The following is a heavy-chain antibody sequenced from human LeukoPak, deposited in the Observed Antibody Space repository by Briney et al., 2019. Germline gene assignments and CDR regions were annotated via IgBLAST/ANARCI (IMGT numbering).Heavy chain of an antibody. CDR3: ARSYPLGVVGDYLDY. V-gene: IGHV4-34*01. D-gene: IGHD3-16*01. J-gene: IGHJ4*02. CDR2: INHSGST. Sequence: SETLSLTCAVYGGSFSGYYWSWIRQPPGKGLEWIGEINHSGSTNYNPSLKSRVTISVDTSKNQFSLKLSSVTAADTAVYYCARSYPLGVVGDYLDYWGQGTLVTVSS. CDR1: GGSFSGYY.